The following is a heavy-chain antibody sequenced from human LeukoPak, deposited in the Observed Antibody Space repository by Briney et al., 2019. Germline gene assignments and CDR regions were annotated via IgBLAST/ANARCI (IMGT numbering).Heavy chain of an antibody. CDR3: ARDPTILTGYYSLYYFDY. Sequence: ASVKVSCKASGYTFTGYYMHWVRQAPGQGLEWMGWINPNSGGTDYAQKFQGRVTMTRDTSIRTACMELSGLRSDDTAVYYCARDPTILTGYYSLYYFDYWGQGTLVTVSS. CDR1: GYTFTGYY. CDR2: INPNSGGT. D-gene: IGHD3-9*01. J-gene: IGHJ4*02. V-gene: IGHV1-2*02.